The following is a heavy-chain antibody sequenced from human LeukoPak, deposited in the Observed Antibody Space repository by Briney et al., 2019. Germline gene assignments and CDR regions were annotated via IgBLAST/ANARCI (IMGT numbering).Heavy chain of an antibody. CDR2: ISSSSSYI. CDR1: GFTFSSYA. J-gene: IGHJ3*02. CDR3: ARDDYYDSSGSPASAFDI. V-gene: IGHV3-21*01. D-gene: IGHD3-22*01. Sequence: PGGSLRLSCAASGFTFSSYAMSWVRQAPGKGLEWVSSISSSSSYIYYADSVKGRFTISRDNAKNSLYLQMNSLRAEDTAVYYCARDDYYDSSGSPASAFDIWGQGTMVTVSS.